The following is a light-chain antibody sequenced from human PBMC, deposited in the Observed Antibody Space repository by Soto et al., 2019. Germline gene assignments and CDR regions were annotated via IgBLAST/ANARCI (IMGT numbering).Light chain of an antibody. Sequence: QSVLTQPPSVSGAPGQRVTISFTGSSSNIGAGYDVHWYQQLPGTAPKLPIYGNSNRPSGVPDRFSGSKSGTSASLAITGLQAEDEADYYCQSYESSLSGSRVFGTGTKVTVL. CDR2: GNS. J-gene: IGLJ1*01. V-gene: IGLV1-40*01. CDR1: SSNIGAGYD. CDR3: QSYESSLSGSRV.